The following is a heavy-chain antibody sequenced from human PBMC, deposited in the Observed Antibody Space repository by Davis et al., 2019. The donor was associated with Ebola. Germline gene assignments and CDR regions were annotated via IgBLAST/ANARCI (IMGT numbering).Heavy chain of an antibody. V-gene: IGHV4-59*01. J-gene: IGHJ4*02. CDR3: ARGPPSIAARVFDY. D-gene: IGHD6-6*01. Sequence: MPSETLSLTCTVSGGSISSYYWSWIRQPPGKGLEWIGYIYYSGSTNYNPSLKSRVTISVDTSKNQFSLKLSSVTAADTAVYYCARGPPSIAARVFDYWDQGTLVTVSS. CDR1: GGSISSYY. CDR2: IYYSGST.